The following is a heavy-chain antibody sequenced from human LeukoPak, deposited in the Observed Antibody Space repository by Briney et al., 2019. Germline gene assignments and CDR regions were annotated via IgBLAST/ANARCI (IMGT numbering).Heavy chain of an antibody. V-gene: IGHV3-30*02. J-gene: IGHJ4*02. D-gene: IGHD5-18*01. CDR3: AKDSIQGDTALDY. CDR1: GFTFSNYG. CDR2: TGIGGSIK. Sequence: GGSVRLSCAASGFTFSNYGMLWVRQAPGKGLEGVAFTGIGGSIKYYADSVKGRFTISRDNSKNTLYLQTRSLRAEDTAVFYCAKDSIQGDTALDYWGQGTPVTVSS.